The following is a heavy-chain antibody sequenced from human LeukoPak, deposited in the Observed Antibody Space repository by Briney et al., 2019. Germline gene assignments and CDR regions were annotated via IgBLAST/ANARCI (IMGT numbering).Heavy chain of an antibody. D-gene: IGHD6-19*01. Sequence: SGPTLVHPTQTLTLTCTFSGFSLSTGGMCVNWIRQVPGKALEWLARIDWDDDKYYSTSLKTRLTISKDTSKNQVVLTMTNMDPVDTATYYCARRRSSSGYYNFDYWGQGILVTVSS. CDR3: ARRRSSSGYYNFDY. CDR2: IDWDDDK. CDR1: GFSLSTGGMC. V-gene: IGHV2-70*11. J-gene: IGHJ4*02.